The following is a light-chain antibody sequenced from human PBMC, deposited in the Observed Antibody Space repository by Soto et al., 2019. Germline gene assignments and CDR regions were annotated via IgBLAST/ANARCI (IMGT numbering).Light chain of an antibody. CDR3: CSYAGSYTHVV. Sequence: QSVLTQPASVSGSPGQSITISCTGTSSDVGAYNYVSWYQQHPGKAPKLMIYEVSNRPSGVSNRFSGSKSGNTASLTISGLQAEDEADYYCCSYAGSYTHVVFGGGTKLTVL. CDR2: EVS. J-gene: IGLJ2*01. CDR1: SSDVGAYNY. V-gene: IGLV2-14*01.